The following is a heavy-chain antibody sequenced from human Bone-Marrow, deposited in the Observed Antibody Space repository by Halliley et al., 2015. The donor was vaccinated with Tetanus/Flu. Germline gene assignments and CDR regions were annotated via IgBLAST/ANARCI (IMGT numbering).Heavy chain of an antibody. V-gene: IGHV3-21*01. CDR1: GFTFSSYS. D-gene: IGHD2-15*01. CDR2: ISGGSSYI. Sequence: SLRLSCAASGFTFSSYSMNWVRQAPGKGLEWVSCISGGSSYIYYADSVKGRFTISRDNAKNSLYLQMNSLGVEDTAVYYCARGGCSGGNCYWFDYWGQGTLVTVSS. J-gene: IGHJ4*02. CDR3: ARGGCSGGNCYWFDY.